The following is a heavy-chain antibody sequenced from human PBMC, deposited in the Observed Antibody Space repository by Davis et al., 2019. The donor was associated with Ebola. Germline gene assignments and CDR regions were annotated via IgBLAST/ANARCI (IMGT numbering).Heavy chain of an antibody. Sequence: SSVTVSRMVSVGTLSTYGINWLRQAPGEGLEWMGGIFPIFGTAHQAQKFQGRMRINADQSTSTAYMEESSLRPEDTAVYYCGRVKWHYDDNGQRIYDAVDMWGQGTTVTVS. D-gene: IGHD3-22*01. CDR3: GRVKWHYDDNGQRIYDAVDM. CDR2: IFPIFGTA. CDR1: VGTLSTYG. V-gene: IGHV1-69*13. J-gene: IGHJ3*02.